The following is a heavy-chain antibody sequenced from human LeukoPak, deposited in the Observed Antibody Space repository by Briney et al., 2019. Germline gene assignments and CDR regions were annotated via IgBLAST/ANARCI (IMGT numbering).Heavy chain of an antibody. CDR2: FYDSGST. CDR3: ARHFRSRDYYYVSLDY. D-gene: IGHD3-22*01. Sequence: KSSETLSLTCTVSGGSISSSSYYWGWIRQPPGKGLEWIGSFYDSGSTYYNPSLRSRVTISVDTSKNQFSLKLSSVTAADTAAYYCARHFRSRDYYYVSLDYWGQGTLVTVSS. V-gene: IGHV4-39*01. CDR1: GGSISSSSYY. J-gene: IGHJ4*02.